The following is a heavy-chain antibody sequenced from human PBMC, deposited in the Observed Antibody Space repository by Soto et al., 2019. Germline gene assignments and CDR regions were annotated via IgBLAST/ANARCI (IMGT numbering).Heavy chain of an antibody. V-gene: IGHV3-33*01. Sequence: GGSLRLSCAASGFTFSSYGMHWVRQAPGKGLEWVAVIWYDGSNKYYADSVKGRFTISRDNSKNTLYLQMNSLRAEDTAVYYCARANFRLDYYYGMDVWGQGTTVTV. CDR3: ARANFRLDYYYGMDV. CDR2: IWYDGSNK. J-gene: IGHJ6*02. CDR1: GFTFSSYG. D-gene: IGHD6-6*01.